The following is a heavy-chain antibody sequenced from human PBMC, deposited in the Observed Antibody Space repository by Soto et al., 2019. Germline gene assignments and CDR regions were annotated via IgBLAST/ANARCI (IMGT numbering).Heavy chain of an antibody. CDR1: GGSVSSGSYY. V-gene: IGHV4-61*01. CDR3: ARDHITMVRGVIIYYYGMDV. J-gene: IGHJ6*02. D-gene: IGHD3-10*01. CDR2: IYYSGST. Sequence: SETLSLTCTVSGGSVSSGSYYWSWIRQPPGKGLEWIGYIYYSGSTNYNPSLKSRVTISVDTSKNQFSLKLSSVTAADTAVYYCARDHITMVRGVIIYYYGMDVWGQGTTVTVSS.